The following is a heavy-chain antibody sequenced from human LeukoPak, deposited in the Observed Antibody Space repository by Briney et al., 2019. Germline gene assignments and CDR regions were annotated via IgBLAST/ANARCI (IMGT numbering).Heavy chain of an antibody. J-gene: IGHJ5*02. CDR3: AREVVVVPAVNWFDP. V-gene: IGHV1-2*02. Sequence: ASVKVSCKASGYTFTGYYMHWVRQAPGQGLEWMGWINPNSGGTNYAQKFQGRVTMTRDTSISTAYMELSRLGSDDTAVYYCAREVVVVPAVNWFDPWGQGTLVTVSS. D-gene: IGHD2-2*01. CDR2: INPNSGGT. CDR1: GYTFTGYY.